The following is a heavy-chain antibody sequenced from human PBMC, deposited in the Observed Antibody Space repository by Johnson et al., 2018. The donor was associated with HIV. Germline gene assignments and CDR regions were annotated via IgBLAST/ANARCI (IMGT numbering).Heavy chain of an antibody. Sequence: EVQLVESGGGLIKPGGSLRLSCAAPGFTFSNAWMSWVRQAPGKGLEWVGHIKRKTDGGTTDYAAPVKGTFTISRDDSKNTLYLHMNSLKSEDTAVYYCTTESVGYYDSSGYYSVGMGGAFDIWGQGTTVTVSS. D-gene: IGHD3-22*01. CDR1: GFTFSNAW. CDR3: TTESVGYYDSSGYYSVGMGGAFDI. J-gene: IGHJ3*02. CDR2: IKRKTDGGTT. V-gene: IGHV3-15*01.